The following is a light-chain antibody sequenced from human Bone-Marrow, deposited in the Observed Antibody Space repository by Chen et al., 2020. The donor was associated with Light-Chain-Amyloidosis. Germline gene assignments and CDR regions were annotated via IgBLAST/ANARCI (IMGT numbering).Light chain of an antibody. Sequence: EIVLTQSPDFQSVTPKDTVTITCRASQSIGSSLHWYQQKPGQSPKLVVKYTSQSVSGVPSRFSGRGSGTHFTLTINSLEVEDAATYYCHQSRDFPITFGPGTKVDIK. CDR2: YTS. CDR1: QSIGSS. J-gene: IGKJ3*01. CDR3: HQSRDFPIT. V-gene: IGKV6-21*01.